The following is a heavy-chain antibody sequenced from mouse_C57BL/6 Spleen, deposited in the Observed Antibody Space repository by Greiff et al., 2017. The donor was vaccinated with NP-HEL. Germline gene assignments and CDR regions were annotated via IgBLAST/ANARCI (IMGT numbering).Heavy chain of an antibody. Sequence: VQLQQSGAELVKPGASVKLSCKASGYTFTSYWMHWVKQRPGQGLEWIGMIHPNSGSTNYNEKFKSKATLTVDKSSSTAYMQLSSLTSEDSAVYYCASQFITTVVADYWGQGTTLTVSS. CDR2: IHPNSGST. CDR3: ASQFITTVVADY. J-gene: IGHJ2*01. D-gene: IGHD1-1*01. V-gene: IGHV1-64*01. CDR1: GYTFTSYW.